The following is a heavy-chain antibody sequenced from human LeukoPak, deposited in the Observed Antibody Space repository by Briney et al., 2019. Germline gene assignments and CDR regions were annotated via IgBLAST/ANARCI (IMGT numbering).Heavy chain of an antibody. D-gene: IGHD5-18*01. CDR3: ARVNTAMVKIIDY. V-gene: IGHV4-34*01. J-gene: IGHJ4*02. CDR1: GGSFSGYY. CDR2: INHSGST. Sequence: SETLSLTCAVYGGSFSGYYWSWIRQPPGKGLEWIGEINHSGSTNYNPSLKSRVTISVDTSKNQFSLKPSSVTAADTAVYYCARVNTAMVKIIDYWGQGTLVTVSS.